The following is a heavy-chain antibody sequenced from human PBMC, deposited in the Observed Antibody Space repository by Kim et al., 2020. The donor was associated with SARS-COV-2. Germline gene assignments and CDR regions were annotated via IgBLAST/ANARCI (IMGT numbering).Heavy chain of an antibody. CDR1: GFTFSDHY. V-gene: IGHV3-72*01. D-gene: IGHD6-19*01. CDR2: SRNEANYYTT. CDR3: VRGAGPERARAAYYYGLDV. J-gene: IGHJ6*02. Sequence: GGSLRLSCAVSGFTFSDHYMDWVRQAPGKGLEWVGRSRNEANYYTTEYGASVKGRFIVSRDDSQKSLYLQMNSLKIEDTAVYYCVRGAGPERARAAYYYGLDVWGPGTTVTVSS.